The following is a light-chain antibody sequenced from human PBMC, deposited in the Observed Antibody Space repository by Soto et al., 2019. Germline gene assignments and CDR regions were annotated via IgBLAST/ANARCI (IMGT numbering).Light chain of an antibody. J-gene: IGLJ2*01. V-gene: IGLV2-8*01. CDR2: EVS. Sequence: QSVLTQPPSASGSPGQSVTISCTGTRITVGGYNYVSWYQQHPGKAPKLMISEVSKRPSGVPDRFSGSKSGNTASLTVSGLQAEDEADYYCSSFAGNNNLVFGGGTKLTVL. CDR1: RITVGGYNY. CDR3: SSFAGNNNLV.